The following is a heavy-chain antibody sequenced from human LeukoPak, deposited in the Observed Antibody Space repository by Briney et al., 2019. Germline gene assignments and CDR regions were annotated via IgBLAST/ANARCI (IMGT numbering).Heavy chain of an antibody. D-gene: IGHD2-2*01. V-gene: IGHV4-31*03. J-gene: IGHJ5*02. Sequence: PSQTLSLTCTVSGGSISSGGYYWSWIRQHPGKGLEWIGYIYYSGSTYYNPSLKSRVTISVDTSKNQSSLKLSSVTAADTAVYYCAREGRLGYCSSTSCLNWFDPWGQGTLVTVSS. CDR2: IYYSGST. CDR3: AREGRLGYCSSTSCLNWFDP. CDR1: GGSISSGGYY.